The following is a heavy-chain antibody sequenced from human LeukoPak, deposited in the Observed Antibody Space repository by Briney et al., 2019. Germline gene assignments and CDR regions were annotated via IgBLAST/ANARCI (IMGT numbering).Heavy chain of an antibody. CDR1: GFTFSNVW. CDR3: TTDNTAMALDAFDI. J-gene: IGHJ3*02. Sequence: GGSLRLSCAASGFTFSNVWMSWVRQAPGKGLEWVSFIRRKAHGGTTEYAASVKGRFSSSRDDSKSIAYLQMNSLKTEDTAVYYCTTDNTAMALDAFDIWGQGTMVTVSS. V-gene: IGHV3-49*04. CDR2: IRRKAHGGTT. D-gene: IGHD5-18*01.